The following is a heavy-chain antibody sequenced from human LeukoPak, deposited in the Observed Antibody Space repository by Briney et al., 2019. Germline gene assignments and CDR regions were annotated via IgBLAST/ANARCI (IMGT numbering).Heavy chain of an antibody. Sequence: ASVKVSCKASGYTFTGYYMHWVRQAPGQGLEWMGWINPNSGGTNYAQKFQGRVTMTRDTSISTAYMELSRLRSDDTAVYYCARDPYYGSGSPDYWGQGTLVTVSS. J-gene: IGHJ4*02. CDR2: INPNSGGT. CDR3: ARDPYYGSGSPDY. D-gene: IGHD3-10*01. V-gene: IGHV1-2*02. CDR1: GYTFTGYY.